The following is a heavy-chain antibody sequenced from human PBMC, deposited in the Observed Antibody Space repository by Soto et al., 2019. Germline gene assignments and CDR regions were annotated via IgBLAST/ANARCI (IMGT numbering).Heavy chain of an antibody. V-gene: IGHV3-23*01. J-gene: IGHJ5*02. D-gene: IGHD6-19*01. Sequence: GGSLRLSCAASGFTFSDFAMSWVRQAPGKGLEWVSAIVSSGVRRYYADSVKGRFTVSRDNSINTLYLQMNSLRAEYTAVYYCAKDTVAGTVNWFDPWGQGTLVTVSS. CDR1: GFTFSDFA. CDR2: IVSSGVRR. CDR3: AKDTVAGTVNWFDP.